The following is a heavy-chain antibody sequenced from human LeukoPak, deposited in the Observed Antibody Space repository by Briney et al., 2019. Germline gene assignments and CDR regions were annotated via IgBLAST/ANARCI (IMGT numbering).Heavy chain of an antibody. CDR1: GGSISSSSYY. CDR2: IYYSGST. Sequence: PSETLSLTCTVSGGSISSSSYYWGWIRQPPGKGLEWIGSIYYSGSTYYNPSLKSRVTISVDTSKNQFSLKLSSVTAADTAVYYCARDWIVWFGELLLDYWGQGTLVTVSS. CDR3: ARDWIVWFGELLLDY. D-gene: IGHD3-10*01. V-gene: IGHV4-39*07. J-gene: IGHJ4*02.